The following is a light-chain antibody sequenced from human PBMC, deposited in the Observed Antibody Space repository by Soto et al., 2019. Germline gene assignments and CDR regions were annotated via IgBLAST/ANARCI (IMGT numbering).Light chain of an antibody. J-gene: IGLJ7*01. CDR1: NSNIGAGYD. Sequence: QSVLTQPPSVSGAQGQRVTISCTGYNSNIGAGYDVHWYQQLPGTAPKPLIYGNSNRPSGVPDRFSASKSGTSASLAITGLQAEDEADYYCQSYDSSLSGWVFGGGTQLTVL. CDR2: GNS. CDR3: QSYDSSLSGWV. V-gene: IGLV1-40*01.